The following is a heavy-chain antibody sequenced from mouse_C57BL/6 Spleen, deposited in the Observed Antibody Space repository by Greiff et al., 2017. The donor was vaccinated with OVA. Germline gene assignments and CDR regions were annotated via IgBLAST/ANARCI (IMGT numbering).Heavy chain of an antibody. J-gene: IGHJ2*01. V-gene: IGHV3-6*01. CDR1: GYSITSGYY. D-gene: IGHD1-1*01. CDR2: ISYDGSN. Sequence: EVQLQQSGPGLVKPSQSLSLTCSVPGYSITSGYYWNWIRQFPGNKLEWMGYISYDGSNNYNPSLKNRISITRDTSKNQFFLKLNSVTTEDTATYYCSYGSSYPHYFDYWGQGTTLTVSS. CDR3: SYGSSYPHYFDY.